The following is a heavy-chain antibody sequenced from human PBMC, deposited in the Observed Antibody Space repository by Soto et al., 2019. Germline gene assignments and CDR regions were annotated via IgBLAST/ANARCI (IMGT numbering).Heavy chain of an antibody. CDR3: ASTPVPAAIAYDY. Sequence: GGSLRLSCAASGCTFSSYWMSWVRRAPGKGLEWVANIKQDGSEKYYVDSVKGRFTISRDNAKNSLYLQMNSLRAEDTAVYYCASTPVPAAIAYDYWGQGTLVTVSS. CDR2: IKQDGSEK. D-gene: IGHD2-2*01. J-gene: IGHJ4*02. V-gene: IGHV3-7*01. CDR1: GCTFSSYW.